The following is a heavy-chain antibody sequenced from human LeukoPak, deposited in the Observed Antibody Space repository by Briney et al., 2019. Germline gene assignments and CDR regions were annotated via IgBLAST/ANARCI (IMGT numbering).Heavy chain of an antibody. V-gene: IGHV4-34*01. J-gene: IGHJ4*02. Sequence: SETLSLTCAVYGGSFSGYYWSWIRQPPGKGLEWIGEINHSGSTNYNPSLKSRVTISVDTSKNQFSLKLSSVTAADTAVYYCARDLRGSWYYFDYWGQGTLVTVSS. D-gene: IGHD6-13*01. CDR3: ARDLRGSWYYFDY. CDR2: INHSGST. CDR1: GGSFSGYY.